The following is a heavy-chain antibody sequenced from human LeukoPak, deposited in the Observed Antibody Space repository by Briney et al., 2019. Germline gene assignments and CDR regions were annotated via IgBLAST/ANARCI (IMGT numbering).Heavy chain of an antibody. CDR1: GLAFSSYS. V-gene: IGHV3-48*01. CDR2: ISSGSSTI. J-gene: IGHJ4*02. Sequence: GGSLRLSCAASGLAFSSYSMNWVRHAPGKGLEWVSYISSGSSTIYYADSVKGRVTISRDNAKSSLYLQVDSLRAEDTAVYYCARALWLAYFDYWGQGTLVTVSS. D-gene: IGHD6-19*01. CDR3: ARALWLAYFDY.